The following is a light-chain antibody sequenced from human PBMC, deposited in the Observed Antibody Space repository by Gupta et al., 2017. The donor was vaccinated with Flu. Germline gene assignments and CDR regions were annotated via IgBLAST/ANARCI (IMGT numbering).Light chain of an antibody. CDR2: KTS. Sequence: DIQMTQSPSTLSASVGDRVTITCRASQSISSWLAWYQQKPGEAPKLLIYKTSSVKSGVPSRFSGSGSGTEFTLTISVLQPDYFAIYYCQQYNTYSSTFGPGTKVEIK. J-gene: IGKJ3*01. V-gene: IGKV1-5*03. CDR1: QSISSW. CDR3: QQYNTYSST.